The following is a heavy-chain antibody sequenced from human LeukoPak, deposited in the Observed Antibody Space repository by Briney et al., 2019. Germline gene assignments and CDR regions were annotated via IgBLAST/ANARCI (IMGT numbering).Heavy chain of an antibody. CDR2: ISAYNGNT. J-gene: IGHJ6*02. CDR3: ARGGDILTGPIWGGYYYYYGMDV. V-gene: IGHV1-18*01. CDR1: GYTFTSYG. D-gene: IGHD3-9*01. Sequence: GASVKASCKASGYTFTSYGISWVRQAPGQGLEWMGWISAYNGNTNYAQKLQGRVTMTTDTSTSTAYMELRSLRSDDTAVYYCARGGDILTGPIWGGYYYYYGMDVWGQGTTVTVSS.